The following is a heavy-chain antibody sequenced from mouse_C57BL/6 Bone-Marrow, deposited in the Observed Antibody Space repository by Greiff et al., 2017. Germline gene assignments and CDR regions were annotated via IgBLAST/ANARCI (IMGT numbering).Heavy chain of an antibody. V-gene: IGHV1-26*01. CDR3: SSCLRERHWYFDV. Sequence: EVQLQQSGPELVKPGASVKISCKASGYTFTDYYMNWVKQSPGKSLEWIGDINPNNGGTSYNQKFKGKATLTVDKSSSTAYMELRRLTSEDSAVYACSSCLRERHWYFDVWGTGTTVTVSS. J-gene: IGHJ1*03. CDR2: INPNNGGT. CDR1: GYTFTDYY.